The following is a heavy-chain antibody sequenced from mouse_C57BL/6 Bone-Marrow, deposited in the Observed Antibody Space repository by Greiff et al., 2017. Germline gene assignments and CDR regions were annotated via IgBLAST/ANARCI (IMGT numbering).Heavy chain of an antibody. V-gene: IGHV1-81*01. CDR3: AGSWGDVAYWFDY. J-gene: IGHJ2*01. CDR1: GYTFTSYG. CDR2: IYPRSGNT. Sequence: VMLVESGAELARPGASVKLSCKASGYTFTSYGMSWVKQRPGQGLEWIGYIYPRSGNTYYIEKFKGKATLTADKSSSTAYLELRSMTSEDSTVXDCAGSWGDVAYWFDYWGQGTTVTVSS. D-gene: IGHD2-10*01.